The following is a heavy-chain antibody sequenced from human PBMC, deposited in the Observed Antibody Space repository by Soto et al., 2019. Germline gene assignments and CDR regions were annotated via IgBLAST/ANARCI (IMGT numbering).Heavy chain of an antibody. CDR2: IHYSGST. Sequence: QVQLQESGPGLVKPSQTLSLTCTVSGGSISDDIYYWTWIRQHPGKGLEWIGYIHYSGSTYYNPSLKSRVTISVDTSKNQFSLKLSSVTAADTAVYYCARDGDPRFLEWGQGALVTVSS. D-gene: IGHD4-17*01. V-gene: IGHV4-31*03. CDR1: GGSISDDIYY. J-gene: IGHJ4*02. CDR3: ARDGDPRFLE.